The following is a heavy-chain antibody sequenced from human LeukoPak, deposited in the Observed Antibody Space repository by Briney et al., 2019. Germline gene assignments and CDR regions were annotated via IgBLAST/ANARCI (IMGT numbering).Heavy chain of an antibody. J-gene: IGHJ4*02. CDR2: ISYDGSNK. CDR3: ARSRSPGYSSGWFNY. V-gene: IGHV3-30-3*01. CDR1: GFTFSSYA. D-gene: IGHD6-19*01. Sequence: GGSLRLSCAASGFTFSSYAMHWVRQAPGKGLEWVAVISYDGSNKHYADSVKGRFTISRDNSKNTLYLQMNSLRAEDTAVYYCARSRSPGYSSGWFNYWGQGTLVTVSS.